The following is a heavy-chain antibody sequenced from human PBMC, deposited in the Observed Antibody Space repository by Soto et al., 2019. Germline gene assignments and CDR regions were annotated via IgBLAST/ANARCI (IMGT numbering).Heavy chain of an antibody. J-gene: IGHJ4*02. Sequence: GASVKVSCKVSGYTLTELSMHWVRQAPGGGLEWMGGFDPEDGETIYAQRFQGRVTMTEDTSADTAYMELSSLRSEDTAFYYCATGPMYYFDSSGPPSNFDYWGQGTLVTVYS. CDR2: FDPEDGET. CDR3: ATGPMYYFDSSGPPSNFDY. V-gene: IGHV1-24*01. CDR1: GYTLTELS. D-gene: IGHD3-22*01.